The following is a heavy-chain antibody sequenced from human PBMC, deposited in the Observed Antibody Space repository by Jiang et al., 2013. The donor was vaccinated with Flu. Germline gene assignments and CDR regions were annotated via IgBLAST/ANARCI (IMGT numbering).Heavy chain of an antibody. CDR2: FDPEDGKR. CDR3: ATDSRGGSGGGMDV. J-gene: IGHJ6*02. Sequence: SGAEVKKPGASVKVSCKVSGYTLSELLIHWVRQAPGKGLEWMGGFDPEDGKRIYAQKFQGRVTMTEDTFTDTAHMELSSLRSEDTAVYYCATDSRGGSGGGMDVWGQGTTVTVSS. D-gene: IGHD6-25*01. V-gene: IGHV1-24*01. CDR1: GYTLSELL.